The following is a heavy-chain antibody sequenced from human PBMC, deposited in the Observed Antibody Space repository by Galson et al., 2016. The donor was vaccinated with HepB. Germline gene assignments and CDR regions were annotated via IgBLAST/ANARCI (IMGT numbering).Heavy chain of an antibody. J-gene: IGHJ4*02. D-gene: IGHD2-15*01. CDR1: GYTFTTYG. Sequence: SVTVSCQASGYTFTTYGVTWVRQAPGHGREWMGWISGYNGQTKYAQHFQGRLSISTDTSTSTVHMELRSLRSDAPAVYYCAGDALLLTPRGMIDYWGQGTLVTVSS. CDR2: ISGYNGQT. V-gene: IGHV1-18*01. CDR3: AGDALLLTPRGMIDY.